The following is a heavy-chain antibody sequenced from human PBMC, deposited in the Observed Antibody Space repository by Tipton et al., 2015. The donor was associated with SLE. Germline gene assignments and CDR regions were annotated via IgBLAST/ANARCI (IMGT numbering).Heavy chain of an antibody. CDR1: GGSISSSSYY. Sequence: TLSLTCTVSGGSISSSSYYWGWIRQPPGKGLEWIGSIYYSGSTYYNPSLKSRVTISVDTSKNQFSLKLSSVTAADTAVYYCARDWVGAAAGWGQGTLVTVSS. J-gene: IGHJ4*02. CDR3: ARDWVGAAAG. D-gene: IGHD6-13*01. V-gene: IGHV4-39*02. CDR2: IYYSGST.